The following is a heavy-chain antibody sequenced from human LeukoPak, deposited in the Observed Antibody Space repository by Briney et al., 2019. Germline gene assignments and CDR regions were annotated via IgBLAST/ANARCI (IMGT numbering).Heavy chain of an antibody. Sequence: PGGSLRLSCAASGFTFSSYEMNWVRQAPGKGLEWVSYISSSGSTIYYADSVKGRFTISRDNAKNSLYLQMNSLRAEDTAVYYCARDNTDSSSWYRVAEYFQHWGQGTLVTVSS. CDR3: ARDNTDSSSWYRVAEYFQH. CDR2: ISSSGSTI. J-gene: IGHJ1*01. V-gene: IGHV3-48*03. D-gene: IGHD6-13*01. CDR1: GFTFSSYE.